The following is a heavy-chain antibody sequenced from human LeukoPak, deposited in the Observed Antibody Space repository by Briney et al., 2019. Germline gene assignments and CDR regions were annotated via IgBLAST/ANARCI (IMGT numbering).Heavy chain of an antibody. J-gene: IGHJ4*02. V-gene: IGHV3-7*04. Sequence: PGGSLRLSCAASGFTFSSYWMSWVRQAPGKGLEWVANIKQDGSEKYYVDSVEGRFTISRDNAKNSLYLQMNSLRAEDTAVYYCARGSGYYHIDYWGQGTLVTVSS. D-gene: IGHD3-22*01. CDR2: IKQDGSEK. CDR1: GFTFSSYW. CDR3: ARGSGYYHIDY.